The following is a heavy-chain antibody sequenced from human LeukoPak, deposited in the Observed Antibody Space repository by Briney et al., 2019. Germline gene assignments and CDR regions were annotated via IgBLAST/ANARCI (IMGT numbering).Heavy chain of an antibody. J-gene: IGHJ4*02. CDR1: GYTLTELS. Sequence: ASVKVSCKVSGYTLTELSMHWVRQAPGKGLEWMGGFDPEDGETIYAQKFQGGVTMTEDTSTDTAYMELSSLRSEDTAVYYCAILLTSGSYYTPFFDYWGQGTLVTVSS. V-gene: IGHV1-24*01. CDR3: AILLTSGSYYTPFFDY. CDR2: FDPEDGET. D-gene: IGHD1-26*01.